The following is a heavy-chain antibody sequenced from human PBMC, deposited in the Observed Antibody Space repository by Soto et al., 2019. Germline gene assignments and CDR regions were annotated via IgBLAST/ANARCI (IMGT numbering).Heavy chain of an antibody. CDR3: ASTRPVGATYYYYGMDV. CDR1: GYSFTSYW. D-gene: IGHD1-26*01. CDR2: IDPSDSYT. J-gene: IGHJ6*02. Sequence: GESLKISCKGSGYSFTSYWISWVRQMPGKGLEWMGRIDPSDSYTNYSPSFQGHVTISADKSISTAYLQWSSLKASDTAMYYCASTRPVGATYYYYGMDVWGQGTTVTVSS. V-gene: IGHV5-10-1*01.